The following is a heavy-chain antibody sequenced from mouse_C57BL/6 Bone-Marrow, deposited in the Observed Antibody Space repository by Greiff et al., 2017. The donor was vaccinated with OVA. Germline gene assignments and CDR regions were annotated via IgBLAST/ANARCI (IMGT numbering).Heavy chain of an antibody. CDR3: ARNYGNSGAMDD. CDR1: GFTFSDYG. J-gene: IGHJ4*01. V-gene: IGHV5-17*01. Sequence: EVKVVESGGGLVKPGGSLKLSCAASGFTFSDYGMHWVRQAPEKGLEWVAYISSGSSTIYYADTVKGRFTISRDNAKNTLFLQMTSVRSEDTDMYYCARNYGNSGAMDDWGQGTSVTVSS. CDR2: ISSGSSTI. D-gene: IGHD2-1*01.